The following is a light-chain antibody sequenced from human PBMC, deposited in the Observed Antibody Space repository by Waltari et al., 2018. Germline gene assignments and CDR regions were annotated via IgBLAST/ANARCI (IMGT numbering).Light chain of an antibody. CDR3: ASWDYSLNGVL. Sequence: QSVLTQPPSASGTPGQRVTISCSGSNSNLGSHIVNWYQQLPGTAPELLICSNTQRPSGVPDRFSGSKSGTSASLAISGLQSEDEADYYCASWDYSLNGVLYGGGTKLTVL. V-gene: IGLV1-44*01. CDR1: NSNLGSHI. J-gene: IGLJ3*02. CDR2: SNT.